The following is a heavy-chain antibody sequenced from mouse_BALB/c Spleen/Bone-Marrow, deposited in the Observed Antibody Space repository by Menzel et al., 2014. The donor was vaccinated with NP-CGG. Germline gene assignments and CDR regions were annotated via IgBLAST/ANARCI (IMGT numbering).Heavy chain of an antibody. Sequence: QVHVKQSGAELVKPGASVKLSCKASGYTFTSHWIHWVKLRPGHGLEWIGEINPSNGRTNYNEKFKNKATLTVDKSSSTAYIQLSSLTSEDSAVYYCARYDGPAWFAYWGQGTLVTVS. CDR1: GYTFTSHW. CDR3: ARYDGPAWFAY. V-gene: IGHV1S81*02. CDR2: INPSNGRT. D-gene: IGHD2-3*01. J-gene: IGHJ3*01.